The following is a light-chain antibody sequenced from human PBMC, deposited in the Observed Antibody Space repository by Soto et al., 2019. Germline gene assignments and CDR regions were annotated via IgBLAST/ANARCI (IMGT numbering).Light chain of an antibody. J-gene: IGKJ4*01. V-gene: IGKV3D-11*01. CDR1: QDVTNS. CDR2: DAS. CDR3: QQRSNWLT. Sequence: ILMTQSPATLSLSPGEGVTLSCRAAQDVTNSVAWYQQKSGQAPRLLIYDASARASGVSARFSGSGSGTDFTLTISSLEPEDFAVYYCQQRSNWLTFGGRTKVDIK.